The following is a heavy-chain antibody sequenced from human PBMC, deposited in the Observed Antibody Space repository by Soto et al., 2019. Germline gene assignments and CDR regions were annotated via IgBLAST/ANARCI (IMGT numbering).Heavy chain of an antibody. CDR1: GGSISSYY. D-gene: IGHD3-16*02. CDR2: IYYSGST. V-gene: IGHV4-59*01. J-gene: IGHJ4*02. Sequence: SETLSLTCTVSGGSISSYYWSWIRQPPGKGLEWIGYIYYSGSTNYNPSLKSRVTISVDTSKNQFSLKLSSVTAADTAGYYCARGGNDYVWGSYRYMEGDWDYWGQGTLVTVSS. CDR3: ARGGNDYVWGSYRYMEGDWDY.